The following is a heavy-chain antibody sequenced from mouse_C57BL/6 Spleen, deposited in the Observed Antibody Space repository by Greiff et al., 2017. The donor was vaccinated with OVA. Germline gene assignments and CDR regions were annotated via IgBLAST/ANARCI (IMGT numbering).Heavy chain of an antibody. D-gene: IGHD2-1*01. V-gene: IGHV5-4*01. CDR3: ARDYYGNLYYAMDY. J-gene: IGHJ4*01. CDR2: ISDGGSYT. CDR1: GFTFSSSA. Sequence: EVKLVESGGGLVKPGGSLKLSCAASGFTFSSSAMSWVRQTPEKRLAWVATISDGGSYTYYPDNVKGRFTISRDNAKNNLYLQMSHLKSEDTAMYYCARDYYGNLYYAMDYWGQGTSVTVSS.